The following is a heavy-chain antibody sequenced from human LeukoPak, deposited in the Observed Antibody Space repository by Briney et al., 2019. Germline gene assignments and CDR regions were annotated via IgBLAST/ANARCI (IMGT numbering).Heavy chain of an antibody. CDR1: GLTFDDYG. CDR3: ARHGDHDRRIVVVADSYYYYGMDV. V-gene: IGHV3-20*01. D-gene: IGHD2-15*01. CDR2: INWNGGST. J-gene: IGHJ6*02. Sequence: GGSLRLSCAASGLTFDDYGMSWVRQAPGKGLEWVSGINWNGGSTGYADSVKGRFTISRDNAKNSLYLQMNSLRAEDTALYHCARHGDHDRRIVVVADSYYYYGMDVWGQGTTVTVSS.